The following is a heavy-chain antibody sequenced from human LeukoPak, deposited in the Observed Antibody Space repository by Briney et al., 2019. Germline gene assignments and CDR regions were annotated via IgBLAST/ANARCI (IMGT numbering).Heavy chain of an antibody. Sequence: GGSLRLSCAASGFTVSSNYMTWVRQAPGKGLEWVSVIYSGGSTYYADSVKGRFTISRDNSKNTLYLQMNSLRAEDTAVYYCAVNGVPEHYYYMDVWGKGTTVTVSS. CDR1: GFTVSSNY. J-gene: IGHJ6*03. CDR2: IYSGGST. D-gene: IGHD2-8*01. CDR3: AVNGVPEHYYYMDV. V-gene: IGHV3-53*01.